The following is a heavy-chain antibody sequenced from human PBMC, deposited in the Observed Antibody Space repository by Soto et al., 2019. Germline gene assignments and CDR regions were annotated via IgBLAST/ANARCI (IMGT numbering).Heavy chain of an antibody. Sequence: SVKVSFRASGCTFSSYAISWVRQAPGQGLEWMGWIIPIFGTANYAQKFQGRVTITADESTSTAYMELSSLRSEDTAVYYCARDSNASGSYRYYGLDGWGQGTTVNVSS. J-gene: IGHJ6*02. V-gene: IGHV1-69*13. CDR2: IIPIFGTA. CDR3: ARDSNASGSYRYYGLDG. CDR1: GCTFSSYA. D-gene: IGHD1-26*01.